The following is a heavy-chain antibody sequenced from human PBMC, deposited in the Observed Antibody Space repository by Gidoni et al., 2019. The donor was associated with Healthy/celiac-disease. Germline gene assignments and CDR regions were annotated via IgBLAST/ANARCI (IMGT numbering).Heavy chain of an antibody. V-gene: IGHV3-9*01. CDR2: ISWNSGSI. Sequence: EVQLVESGGGLVQPGRSLRLSCAASGFTFDDYAMHWVRQAPGKGLEWVSGISWNSGSIGYADSVKGRFTISRDNAKNSLYLQMNSLRAEDTALYYCAVGAAVVVTATTIDIWGQGTMVTVSS. CDR1: GFTFDDYA. J-gene: IGHJ3*02. CDR3: AVGAAVVVTATTIDI. D-gene: IGHD2-21*02.